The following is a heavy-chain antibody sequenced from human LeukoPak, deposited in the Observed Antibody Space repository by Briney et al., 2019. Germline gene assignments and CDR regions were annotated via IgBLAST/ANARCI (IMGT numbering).Heavy chain of an antibody. D-gene: IGHD3-10*01. CDR2: FDPEDGAT. V-gene: IGHV1-24*01. CDR3: ARDTSFYYYGSGSPPFDY. Sequence: ASVKVSCKVSGYTLTELSMHWVRQAPGKGLEWMGGFDPEDGATIYAQKFQGRVTMTEDTSTDTAYMELRSLRSDDTAVYYCARDTSFYYYGSGSPPFDYWGQGTLVTVSS. CDR1: GYTLTELS. J-gene: IGHJ4*02.